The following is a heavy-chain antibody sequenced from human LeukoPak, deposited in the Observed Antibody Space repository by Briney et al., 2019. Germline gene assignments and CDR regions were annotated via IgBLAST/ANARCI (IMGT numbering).Heavy chain of an antibody. CDR3: ARGKGSGFDI. D-gene: IGHD6-25*01. CDR2: IYPRGHT. V-gene: IGHV3-53*01. J-gene: IGHJ3*02. Sequence: GGSLRLSCAVSGFTVTSTYMSWLRLTPGKGLEWVSVIYPRGHTYYADSVKGRFTISRDNSKNTVYLQMNNLRVDDTAVYYCARGKGSGFDIWGQGTMVTVSS. CDR1: GFTVTSTY.